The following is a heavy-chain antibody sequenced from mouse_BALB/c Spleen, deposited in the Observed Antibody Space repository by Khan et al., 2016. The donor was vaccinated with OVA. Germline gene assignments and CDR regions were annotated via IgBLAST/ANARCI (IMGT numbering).Heavy chain of an antibody. CDR1: GFSLTSYG. V-gene: IGHV2-9*02. J-gene: IGHJ2*01. CDR3: ARNREPDYFDY. CDR2: IWAGGST. Sequence: VELVESGPGLVAPSQSLSITCTVSGFSLTSYGVHWVRQPPGKGLEWLGVIWAGGSTNYNSALMPRLSISKDNSKSQVFLKMNSLQTDDTAMYYCARNREPDYFDYWGQGTALTVSS.